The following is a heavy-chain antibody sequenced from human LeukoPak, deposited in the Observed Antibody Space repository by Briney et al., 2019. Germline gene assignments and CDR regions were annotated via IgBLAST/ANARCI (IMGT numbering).Heavy chain of an antibody. D-gene: IGHD6-13*01. J-gene: IGHJ4*02. V-gene: IGHV4-34*01. CDR1: GGSFSGYY. CDR2: INHSGST. Sequence: SETLSLTCAVYGGSFSGYYWSWIRQPPGKGLEWIGEINHSGSTNYNPSLKSRVTISVDTSENQFSLKLSSVTAADTAVYYCARGPDSSSSIDYWGQGTLVTVSS. CDR3: ARGPDSSSSIDY.